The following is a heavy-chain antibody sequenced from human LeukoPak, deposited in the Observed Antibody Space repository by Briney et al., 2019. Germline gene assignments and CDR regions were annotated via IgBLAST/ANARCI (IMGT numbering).Heavy chain of an antibody. Sequence: GGSLRLSCAASGFTVSSNYMSWVRQAPGKGLEWVSVIYSGGSTYYADSVKGRFTISRDNSKNTLYLQMNSLRAEDTAVYYCARMVRRVVRLSIGRSSDYATGYYFDYWGQGTLVTVSS. CDR1: GFTVSSNY. CDR3: ARMVRRVVRLSIGRSSDYATGYYFDY. V-gene: IGHV3-66*01. D-gene: IGHD5-12*01. CDR2: IYSGGST. J-gene: IGHJ4*02.